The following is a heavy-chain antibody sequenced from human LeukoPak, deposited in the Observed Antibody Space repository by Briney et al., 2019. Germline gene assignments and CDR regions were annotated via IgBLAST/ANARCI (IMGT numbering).Heavy chain of an antibody. D-gene: IGHD2-2*02. J-gene: IGHJ6*02. CDR3: ARHRPLTPYCSSTSCYTDYYGMDV. CDR1: GGSISSSSYY. CDR2: IYYSGST. V-gene: IGHV4-39*01. Sequence: SETLSLTCTVSGGSISSSSYYWGWIRQPPGKGLEWIGSIYYSGSTYYNPSLKSRVTISVDTSKNQFSLKLSSVTAADTAVYYCARHRPLTPYCSSTSCYTDYYGMDVWGQGTTVTVSS.